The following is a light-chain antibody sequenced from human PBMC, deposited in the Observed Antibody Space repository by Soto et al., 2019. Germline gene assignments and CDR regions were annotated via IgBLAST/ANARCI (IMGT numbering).Light chain of an antibody. CDR2: GAS. CDR3: QQYVRSPWT. Sequence: EIVLTQSPGTLSLSPGERATLSCRASQSVSSDYFAWYQQKRGQAPRLLIYGASNRATGIPDRFSGSGSGTDFPLTISRREPGDFAVYYCQQYVRSPWTFGQGTKVEIK. CDR1: QSVSSDY. V-gene: IGKV3-20*01. J-gene: IGKJ1*01.